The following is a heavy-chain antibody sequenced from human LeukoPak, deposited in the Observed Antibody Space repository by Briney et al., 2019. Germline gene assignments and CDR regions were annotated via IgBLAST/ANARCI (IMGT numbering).Heavy chain of an antibody. CDR3: ARDATPPGIIFDN. D-gene: IGHD3-16*01. CDR2: INQDGSER. Sequence: EPLSLTCTVSGGSISSYYWSWIRQPPGKGLEWVANINQDGSERWYADSVKGRFTISRDNARNSVYLQMNSLRTEDTAVYYCARDATPPGIIFDNWGQGTLVTVSS. V-gene: IGHV3-7*05. J-gene: IGHJ4*02. CDR1: GGSISSYY.